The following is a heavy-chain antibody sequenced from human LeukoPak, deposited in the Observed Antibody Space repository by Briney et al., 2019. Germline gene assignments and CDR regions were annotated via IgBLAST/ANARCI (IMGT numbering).Heavy chain of an antibody. Sequence: GSGPTLVKPTQTLTLTCTFSGFSLSTSGVGVGWIRQPPGKALEWLALIYWNDDKRYSPSLKSRLTITKDTSKNQVVLTMTNMDPVDTATYYCALLEDYYDSSGYPSGYYYGMDVWGQGTTVTVSS. CDR3: ALLEDYYDSSGYPSGYYYGMDV. D-gene: IGHD3-22*01. CDR2: IYWNDDK. J-gene: IGHJ6*02. V-gene: IGHV2-5*01. CDR1: GFSLSTSGVG.